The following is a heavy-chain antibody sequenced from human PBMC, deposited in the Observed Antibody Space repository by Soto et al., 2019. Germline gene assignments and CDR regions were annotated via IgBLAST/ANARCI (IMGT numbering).Heavy chain of an antibody. Sequence: QVQLVDSGGGLVKPGGSLRLSCAASGFTFSNYYMTWIRQAPGKGLEWISYISDSGSVTYYADSVQGRSSISRDNAKNSLFLEMNDLRVDDTAVYYCARCLLGVGDPFDIWGQGTMVTVSS. CDR3: ARCLLGVGDPFDI. CDR1: GFTFSNYY. J-gene: IGHJ3*02. CDR2: ISDSGSVT. D-gene: IGHD2-15*01. V-gene: IGHV3-11*01.